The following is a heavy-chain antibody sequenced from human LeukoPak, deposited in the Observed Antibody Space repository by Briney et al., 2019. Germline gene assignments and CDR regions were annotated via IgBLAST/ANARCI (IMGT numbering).Heavy chain of an antibody. J-gene: IGHJ4*02. Sequence: PSETLSLTCTVSGGSISSYYWSWIRQPPGKGLEWIGYIYYSGSTNYNPSLKSRVTISVDTSKNQFSLKLSSVTAADTAVYYCASSYCGDDCYPYFDYWGQGTLVTVSS. CDR1: GGSISSYY. D-gene: IGHD2-21*02. V-gene: IGHV4-59*01. CDR2: IYYSGST. CDR3: ASSYCGDDCYPYFDY.